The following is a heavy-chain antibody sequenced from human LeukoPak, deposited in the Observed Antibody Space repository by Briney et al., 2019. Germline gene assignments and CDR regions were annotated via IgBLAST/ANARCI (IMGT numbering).Heavy chain of an antibody. CDR1: GGSISSSSYY. D-gene: IGHD4-11*01. J-gene: IGHJ5*02. Sequence: SETLSPTCTVSGGSISSSSYYWGWIRQPPGKGLEWIGSIYYSGSTYYNPSLKSRVTISVDTSKNQFSLKLSSVTAADTAVYYCARDAAFSNASPKWFDPWGQGTLVTVSS. V-gene: IGHV4-39*07. CDR3: ARDAAFSNASPKWFDP. CDR2: IYYSGST.